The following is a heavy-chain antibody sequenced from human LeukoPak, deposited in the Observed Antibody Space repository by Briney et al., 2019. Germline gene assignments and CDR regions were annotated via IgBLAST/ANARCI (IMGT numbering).Heavy chain of an antibody. CDR3: ARHKRLDP. Sequence: SETLSLTCTVSGGSISSYDWSWIRQPPGKGLEWIGNIYYSGSTNYNPSLKSRVTISVDTSKNQFSLKLSSVTAADTALYYCARHKRLDPWGQGTLVAVSS. J-gene: IGHJ5*02. CDR1: GGSISSYD. CDR2: IYYSGST. V-gene: IGHV4-59*08.